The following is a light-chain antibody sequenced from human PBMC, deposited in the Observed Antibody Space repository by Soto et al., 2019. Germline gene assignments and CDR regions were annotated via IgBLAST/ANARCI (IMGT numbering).Light chain of an antibody. J-gene: IGKJ2*01. CDR3: QQYNDWPPGYT. Sequence: DIQMTQSPSAKSASVGDRVTITCRASQGISKYLAWFQQKPGKVPKRLIYAASSLQSGVPARFSGSGSGTEFTLTISGLQSEDFAVYYCQQYNDWPPGYTFGQGTKVEIK. CDR1: QGISKY. CDR2: AAS. V-gene: IGKV1-17*03.